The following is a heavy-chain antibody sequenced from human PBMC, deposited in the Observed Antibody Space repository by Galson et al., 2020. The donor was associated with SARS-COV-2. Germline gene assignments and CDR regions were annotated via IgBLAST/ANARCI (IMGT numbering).Heavy chain of an antibody. CDR1: CYTFTTYG. Sequence: ASVKVSCKASCYTFTTYGISWVRQAPGQGLEWMGWMSAYNGNTNYAQKLQGRVTMTRDTSTSTAYMELRSLRPDGTAVYYCVREAEPGVVVRLYWGQGTLVTVAS. CDR2: MSAYNGNT. J-gene: IGHJ4*02. CDR3: VREAEPGVVVRLY. D-gene: IGHD3-3*01. V-gene: IGHV1-18*01.